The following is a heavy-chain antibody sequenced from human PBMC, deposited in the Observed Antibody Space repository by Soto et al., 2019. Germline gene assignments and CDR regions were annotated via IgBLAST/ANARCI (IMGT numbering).Heavy chain of an antibody. CDR1: GGSISSGDYY. CDR3: ARGYYDILTGYYTDAFDI. D-gene: IGHD3-9*01. J-gene: IGHJ3*02. V-gene: IGHV4-30-4*01. CDR2: IYYSGST. Sequence: SETLSLTCTVSGGSISSGDYYWSWIRQPPGKGLEWIGYIYYSGSTYYNPSLKSRVTISVDTSKNQFSLKLSSVTAADTAVYYCARGYYDILTGYYTDAFDIWGQGTMVTVSS.